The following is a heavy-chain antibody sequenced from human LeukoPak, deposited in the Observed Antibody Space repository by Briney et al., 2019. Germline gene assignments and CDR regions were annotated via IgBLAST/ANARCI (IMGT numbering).Heavy chain of an antibody. D-gene: IGHD3-10*01. CDR2: TWYDGSNK. J-gene: IGHJ4*02. V-gene: IGHV3-33*06. Sequence: GRSLRLSCAASGFTFSTYGMHWVRQAQGKGLEWVALTWYDGSNKNYADSVKGRFTISRDNSKNTLYLQMNSLRAEDTAVYYCAKDLELTPWFGELLGNYFDYWGQGTLVTVSS. CDR3: AKDLELTPWFGELLGNYFDY. CDR1: GFTFSTYG.